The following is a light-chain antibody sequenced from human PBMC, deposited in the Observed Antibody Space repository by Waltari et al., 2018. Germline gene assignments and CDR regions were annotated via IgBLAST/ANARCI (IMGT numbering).Light chain of an antibody. V-gene: IGLV2-14*01. Sequence: QSALTQPASVSGSPGQSITISCTGTSSDVGAFNYVSWYQQHPGKAPKGIIYEVRNRPFGVSTRFSGSKSGNTASLTISGLQAEDEADYYCNSYTTTAARVFGGGTRLTVL. CDR2: EVR. CDR1: SSDVGAFNY. J-gene: IGLJ3*02. CDR3: NSYTTTAARV.